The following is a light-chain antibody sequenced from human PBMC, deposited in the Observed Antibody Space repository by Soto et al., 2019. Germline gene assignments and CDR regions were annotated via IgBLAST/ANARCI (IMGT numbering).Light chain of an antibody. CDR3: QQYDASPLT. Sequence: EIVLTQSPGTLSLSPGERATLSCRASQTLSINSLAWYRQKLGQPPRLLIYAASTRATDIPERFSGGGSGTDFTLSISSLEPDDFALYYCQQYDASPLTFGPGTTVEIK. CDR1: QTLSINS. CDR2: AAS. V-gene: IGKV3-20*01. J-gene: IGKJ3*01.